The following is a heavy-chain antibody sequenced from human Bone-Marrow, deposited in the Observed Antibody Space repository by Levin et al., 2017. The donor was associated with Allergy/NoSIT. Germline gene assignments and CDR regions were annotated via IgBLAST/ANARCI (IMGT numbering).Heavy chain of an antibody. CDR1: GGTFSSYA. D-gene: IGHD1-26*01. CDR3: ARCIVGATTYAFDI. Sequence: ASVKVSCKASGGTFSSYAISWVRQAPGQGLEWMGGIIPIFGTANYAQKFQGRVTITADESTSTAYMELSSLRSEDTAVYYCARCIVGATTYAFDIWGQGTMVTVSS. CDR2: IIPIFGTA. V-gene: IGHV1-69*13. J-gene: IGHJ3*02.